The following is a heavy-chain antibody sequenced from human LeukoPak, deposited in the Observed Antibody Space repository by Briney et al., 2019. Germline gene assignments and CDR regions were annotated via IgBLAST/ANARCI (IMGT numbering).Heavy chain of an antibody. CDR1: GFTFSSYW. CDR2: INHSGST. Sequence: GSLRLSCAASGFTFSSYWMSWIRQPPGKGLEWIGEINHSGSTNYNPSLKSRVTISVDTSKNQFSLKLSSVTAADTAVYYCARLCIAAAGRTYYYYYMDVWGKGTTVTISS. J-gene: IGHJ6*03. V-gene: IGHV4-34*01. D-gene: IGHD6-13*01. CDR3: ARLCIAAAGRTYYYYYMDV.